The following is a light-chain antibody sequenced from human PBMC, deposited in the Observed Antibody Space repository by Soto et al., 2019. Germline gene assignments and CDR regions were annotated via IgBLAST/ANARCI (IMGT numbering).Light chain of an antibody. CDR3: QQSYSTPQEIT. J-gene: IGKJ5*01. CDR2: AAS. Sequence: DIQMTQSPSSLSASVGDRVTITCRASQSISSYLNWYQQKPGKAPKLLIYAASSLQSGVPSRFSGSGSGTDFTLTISRLQPEDFATYYWQQSYSTPQEITFGQGTRLEIK. CDR1: QSISSY. V-gene: IGKV1-39*01.